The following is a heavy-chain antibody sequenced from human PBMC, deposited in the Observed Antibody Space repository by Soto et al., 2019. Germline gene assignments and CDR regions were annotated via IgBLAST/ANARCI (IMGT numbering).Heavy chain of an antibody. D-gene: IGHD3-10*01. J-gene: IGHJ5*02. CDR1: GFTFSSYA. Sequence: EVQLLESGGGLVQPGGSLILSCAASGFTFSSYAMSWVRQAPGKGLEWVSAISGSGGSTYYADSVKGRFTISRDNSKNTLYLQMNSLRAEDTAVYYCAKEGRAMVRGVTTVGWFDPWGQGTLVTVSS. CDR2: ISGSGGST. CDR3: AKEGRAMVRGVTTVGWFDP. V-gene: IGHV3-23*01.